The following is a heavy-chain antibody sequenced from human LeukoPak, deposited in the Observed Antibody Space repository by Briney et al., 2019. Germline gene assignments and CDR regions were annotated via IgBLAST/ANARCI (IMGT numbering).Heavy chain of an antibody. Sequence: SETLSLTCTVSGGSISSSSYYWGWIRQPPGKGLEWIGSIYYSGSTYYNPSLKSRVTISVDTSKNQFSLKLSSVTAADTAVYYCARHGEGPAVAAAGIGPWGQGTLVTVSS. D-gene: IGHD6-13*01. CDR3: ARHGEGPAVAAAGIGP. CDR2: IYYSGST. J-gene: IGHJ5*02. CDR1: GGSISSSSYY. V-gene: IGHV4-39*01.